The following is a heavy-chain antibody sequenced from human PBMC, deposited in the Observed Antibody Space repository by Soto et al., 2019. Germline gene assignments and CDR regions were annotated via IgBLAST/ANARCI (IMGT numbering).Heavy chain of an antibody. CDR2: INPGTGAT. CDR1: GYTFSSYY. CDR3: ARDHIAAADTYTLDI. J-gene: IGHJ3*02. D-gene: IGHD6-25*01. Sequence: ASVKVSGKASGYTFSSYYMHWVRRAPGQGLEWVGLINPGTGATTYAQKFQGRATMTSDTSTSTVYMELRSLTSEDTAVYYCARDHIAAADTYTLDIWVQGTMVTVSS. V-gene: IGHV1-46*01.